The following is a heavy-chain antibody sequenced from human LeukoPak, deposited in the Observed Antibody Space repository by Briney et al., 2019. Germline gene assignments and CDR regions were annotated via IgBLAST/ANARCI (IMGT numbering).Heavy chain of an antibody. Sequence: ASVKVSFTVSGYTLTELSMHWVRQAPGKGLEWMGGFDPEDGETIYAQKFQGRVTMTEGTSTDTAYMELSSLRSEDTAVYYCATGGGSGSYYPYFDYWGQGTLVTVSS. CDR3: ATGGGSGSYYPYFDY. V-gene: IGHV1-24*01. D-gene: IGHD3-10*01. J-gene: IGHJ4*02. CDR2: FDPEDGET. CDR1: GYTLTELS.